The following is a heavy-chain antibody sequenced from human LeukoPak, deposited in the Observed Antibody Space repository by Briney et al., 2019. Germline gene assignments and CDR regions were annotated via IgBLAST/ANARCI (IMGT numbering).Heavy chain of an antibody. V-gene: IGHV4-59*01. CDR2: IYYSGST. CDR1: GGSISSYY. J-gene: IGHJ6*03. D-gene: IGHD5-18*01. CDR3: ARGYGGLYYYMDV. Sequence: PSETLSLTCTVSGGSISSYYWSWIRQPPGKGLEWIGYIYYSGSTNYNPSLKSRVTISVDTSKNQFSLKLSSVTAADTAVYYCARGYGGLYYYMDVWGKGTTVTISS.